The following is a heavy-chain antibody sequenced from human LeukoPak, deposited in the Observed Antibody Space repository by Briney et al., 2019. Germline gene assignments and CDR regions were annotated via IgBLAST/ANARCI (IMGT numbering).Heavy chain of an antibody. J-gene: IGHJ4*02. D-gene: IGHD3-22*01. CDR2: IYPGDSET. CDR1: GYSFTNYW. V-gene: IGHV5-51*01. CDR3: ARRSPYDVGYYRDY. Sequence: EESLKISCQGSGYSFTNYWIGWVRQMPGKGLEWMGIIYPGDSETRYSPSFQGQVTISADKSISTAYLQWRSLKASDTAMYYCARRSPYDVGYYRDYWGQGTLVTVSS.